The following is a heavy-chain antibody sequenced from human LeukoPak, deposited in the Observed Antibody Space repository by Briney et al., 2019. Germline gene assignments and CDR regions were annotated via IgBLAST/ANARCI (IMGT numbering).Heavy chain of an antibody. CDR2: IDIDERTA. J-gene: IGHJ3*02. Sequence: GGSLRLSCAASGFTSRPHWIHWVRQGPGKGLVWVSRIDIDERTADYADSVRGRFTISRDSAKNTLYLQMNSLRAEDTAVYYCVRDMTKAVTGTGAFDMWGQGTMVTVSS. CDR1: GFTSRPHW. D-gene: IGHD1-7*01. CDR3: VRDMTKAVTGTGAFDM. V-gene: IGHV3-74*01.